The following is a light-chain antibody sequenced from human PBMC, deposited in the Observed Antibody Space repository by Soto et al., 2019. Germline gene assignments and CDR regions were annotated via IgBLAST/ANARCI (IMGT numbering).Light chain of an antibody. Sequence: EIVLTQSPGTLSLSPGERATLSCRASQSVSSSYFAWYQQKPGQAPRLLIYGASSRATGIPARFSGSGSGTDFPLTISRLEAEDFAVYYCQQYASSPAWTFGQGTKVEIK. CDR3: QQYASSPAWT. CDR1: QSVSSSY. CDR2: GAS. V-gene: IGKV3-20*01. J-gene: IGKJ1*01.